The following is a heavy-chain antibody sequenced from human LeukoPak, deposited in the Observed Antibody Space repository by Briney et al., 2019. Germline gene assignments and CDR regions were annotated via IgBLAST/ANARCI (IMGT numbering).Heavy chain of an antibody. J-gene: IGHJ4*02. V-gene: IGHV3-53*01. CDR1: GFTVSSNY. D-gene: IGHD5-18*01. Sequence: PGGSLRLSCAASGFTVSSNYMSWVRQAPGKGLEWVSVIYSGGSTYYADSVKGRFTISRDNSKNTLYLQMNRLSAEDTAVYYCAAGDGYRYELDYWGQGTLVTVSS. CDR2: IYSGGST. CDR3: AAGDGYRYELDY.